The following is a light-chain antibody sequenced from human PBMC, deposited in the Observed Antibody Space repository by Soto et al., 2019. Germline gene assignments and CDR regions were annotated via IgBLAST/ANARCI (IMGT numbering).Light chain of an antibody. Sequence: DIQMTQSQSSLSASVGDRVTITCRASQGISNYLAWYQQKPGKVPKLLIYAASTLQSGVPSRFSGSGSGTDFTLTISSPQSEDVATYYCHKYNSAPPCTFGPGTKGVIK. J-gene: IGKJ3*01. CDR1: QGISNY. CDR3: HKYNSAPPCT. V-gene: IGKV1-27*01. CDR2: AAS.